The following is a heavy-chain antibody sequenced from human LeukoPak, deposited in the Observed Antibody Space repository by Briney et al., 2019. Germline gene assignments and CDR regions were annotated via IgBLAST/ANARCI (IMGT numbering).Heavy chain of an antibody. Sequence: GASVKVSCKASGYTFTGYYMHWVRQAPAQGLEWMGWINPNSGGTNYAQKFQGRVTMTRETSISTAYMELSRLRSDDTAVYYCARETGGVVLNYFDYWGQGTLVTVSS. J-gene: IGHJ4*02. CDR2: INPNSGGT. CDR3: ARETGGVVLNYFDY. D-gene: IGHD3-22*01. V-gene: IGHV1-2*02. CDR1: GYTFTGYY.